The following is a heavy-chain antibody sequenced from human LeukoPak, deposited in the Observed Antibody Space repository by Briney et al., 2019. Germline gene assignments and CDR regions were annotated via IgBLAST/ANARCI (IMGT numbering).Heavy chain of an antibody. J-gene: IGHJ4*02. CDR1: GFTFSSYS. CDR3: ARAPARIAAQDY. CDR2: IKQDGSEK. V-gene: IGHV3-7*01. Sequence: GGSLRLSCAASGFTFSSYSMSWVRQAPGKGLEWVANIKQDGSEKYYVDSVKGRFTISRDNAKNSLYLQMNSLRAEDTAVYYCARAPARIAAQDYWGQGTLVTVSS. D-gene: IGHD6-6*01.